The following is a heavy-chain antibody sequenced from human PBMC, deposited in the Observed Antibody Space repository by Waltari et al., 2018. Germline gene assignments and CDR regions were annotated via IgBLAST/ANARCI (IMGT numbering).Heavy chain of an antibody. CDR2: INPKTGGT. J-gene: IGHJ5*02. D-gene: IGHD3-22*01. CDR1: GYTLTAYY. Sequence: QVQLVQSGAEVKKTGASVTVSCKAYGYTLTAYYIHWVRQAPGPGLEWLGWINPKTGGTDYAQKFQGRVTMTRDTSVSTVYLEVSRLRFDDTAMYYCAAPYFYDATGFAWGQGTPVTVSS. V-gene: IGHV1-2*02. CDR3: AAPYFYDATGFA.